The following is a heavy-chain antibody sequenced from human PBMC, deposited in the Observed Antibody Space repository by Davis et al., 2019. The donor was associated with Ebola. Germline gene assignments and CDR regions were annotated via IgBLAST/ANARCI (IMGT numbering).Heavy chain of an antibody. J-gene: IGHJ5*02. V-gene: IGHV4-34*01. CDR3: ARVLQQDVRLDP. D-gene: IGHD1-1*01. Sequence: MPGGSLRLSCAVYGGSFSGYYWSWIRQPPGKGLEWIGEINHSGSTNYDPSLKSRVTISVDTSKSQFSLKVSSVTAADTAVYYCARVLQQDVRLDPWGQGTLVTVSS. CDR1: GGSFSGYY. CDR2: INHSGST.